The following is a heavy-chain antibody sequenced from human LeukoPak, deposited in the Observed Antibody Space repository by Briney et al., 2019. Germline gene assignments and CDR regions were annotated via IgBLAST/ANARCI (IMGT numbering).Heavy chain of an antibody. CDR1: GXTFSIYW. CDR3: ARYGSIVAAGTFDY. D-gene: IGHD6-13*01. V-gene: IGHV3-7*04. J-gene: IGHJ4*02. Sequence: GGSLRLSCAASGXTFSIYWMTWVRQAPGKGLEWVANIKHDGSEKYYVDSVKGRFTISRDNAKNSLYLQMNSLRAEDAAVYYCARYGSIVAAGTFDYWGQGSLVTVSS. CDR2: IKHDGSEK.